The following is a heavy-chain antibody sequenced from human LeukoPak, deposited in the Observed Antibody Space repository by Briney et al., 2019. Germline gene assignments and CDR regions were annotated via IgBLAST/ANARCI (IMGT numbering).Heavy chain of an antibody. CDR2: ISGSSSYI. CDR3: ARVPAGVIGMKDAFDI. V-gene: IGHV3-21*01. J-gene: IGHJ3*02. D-gene: IGHD3-16*02. Sequence: PGGSLRLSCAASGFTFSSYSMNWVRQAPGKGLEWVSSISGSSSYIYYTDAVKGRFTISRHNAKNSLYLQMNCLRAEDTAVYYCARVPAGVIGMKDAFDIWDQGTMVTVSS. CDR1: GFTFSSYS.